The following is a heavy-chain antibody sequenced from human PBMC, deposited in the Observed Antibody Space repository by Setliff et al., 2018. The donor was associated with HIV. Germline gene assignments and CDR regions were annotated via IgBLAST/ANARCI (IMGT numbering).Heavy chain of an antibody. J-gene: IGHJ5*02. CDR2: IYYSGST. Sequence: PSETLSLTCTVSGGSISSSSLYWGWIRQPPGKGLEWIGSIYYSGSTYYNPSLKSRVTISVDTSKNQFSLKLSSVTAADTAVYYCARGVGLQFLEWLSRFDPWGQGTLVTVSS. D-gene: IGHD3-3*01. CDR1: GGSISSSSLY. V-gene: IGHV4-39*07. CDR3: ARGVGLQFLEWLSRFDP.